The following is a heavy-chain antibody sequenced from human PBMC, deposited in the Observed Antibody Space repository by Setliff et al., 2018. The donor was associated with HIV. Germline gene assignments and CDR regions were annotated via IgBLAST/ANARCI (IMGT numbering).Heavy chain of an antibody. CDR3: ARANFWSGYYGY. V-gene: IGHV4-39*07. CDR1: GGSISSSSHY. CDR2: IYHSGST. Sequence: PSETLSLTCTVSGGSISSSSHYWGWIRQPPGKGLEWIGSIYHSGSTHYNASLKSRVTISVDTSKNQFSLKLSSVTAADTAVYYCARANFWSGYYGYWGQGTLVTSPQ. D-gene: IGHD3-3*01. J-gene: IGHJ4*02.